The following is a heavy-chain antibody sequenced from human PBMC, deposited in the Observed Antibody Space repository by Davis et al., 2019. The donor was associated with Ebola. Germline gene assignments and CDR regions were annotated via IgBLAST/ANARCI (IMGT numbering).Heavy chain of an antibody. Sequence: ASVKVSCKASGYTFTGYYMHWVRQAPGQGLEWMGWINPNSGGTNYAQKFQGWVTMTRDTSISTAYMELGRLRSEDTAVYYCASRGTTAELGQFDYWGQGTLVTVSS. V-gene: IGHV1-2*04. CDR1: GYTFTGYY. J-gene: IGHJ4*02. CDR3: ASRGTTAELGQFDY. CDR2: INPNSGGT. D-gene: IGHD4-17*01.